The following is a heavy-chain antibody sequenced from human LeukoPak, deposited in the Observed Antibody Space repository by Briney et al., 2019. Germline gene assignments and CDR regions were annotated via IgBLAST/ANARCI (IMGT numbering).Heavy chain of an antibody. Sequence: ASVKVSCKAPGGTFSSYAISWVRQAPGQGLEWMGRIIPILGIANYAQKFQGRVTITADKSTSTAYMELSSLRSEDTAVYYCARDRSIAARSGIDYWGQGTLVTVSS. CDR3: ARDRSIAARSGIDY. CDR1: GGTFSSYA. V-gene: IGHV1-69*04. CDR2: IIPILGIA. J-gene: IGHJ4*02. D-gene: IGHD6-6*01.